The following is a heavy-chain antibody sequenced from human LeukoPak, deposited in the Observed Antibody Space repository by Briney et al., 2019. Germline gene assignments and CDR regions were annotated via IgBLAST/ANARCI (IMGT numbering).Heavy chain of an antibody. CDR2: VKSDGSNP. J-gene: IGHJ4*02. CDR3: ARDIVSGSGSLDY. D-gene: IGHD3-10*01. CDR1: RFSFSNYW. V-gene: IGHV3-74*01. Sequence: GGSLRLSCAASRFSFSNYWMHWVRQAPGKGLVWVSRVKSDGSNPSYAESVKGRFTISRDNAENMLYLQMNTLGAEDTAVYYCARDIVSGSGSLDYWGQGTLVTVSS.